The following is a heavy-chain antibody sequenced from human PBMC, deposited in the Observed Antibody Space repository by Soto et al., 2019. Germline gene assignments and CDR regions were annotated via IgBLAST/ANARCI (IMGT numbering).Heavy chain of an antibody. D-gene: IGHD6-25*01. V-gene: IGHV3-23*01. CDR1: GFTFSNYA. CDR3: AKETAAGGQPLFDY. J-gene: IGHJ4*02. Sequence: PGGSLRLSCAASGFTFSNYAMSWVRQTPGRRLEWVAGILGSGDKAFYVDSVKGRFTISRDNSKNTLHLQMNSLRAEDTAVYHCAKETAAGGQPLFDYWGQGALVTVSS. CDR2: ILGSGDKA.